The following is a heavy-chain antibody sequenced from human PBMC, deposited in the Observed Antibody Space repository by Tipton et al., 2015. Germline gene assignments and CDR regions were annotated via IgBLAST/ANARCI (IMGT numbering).Heavy chain of an antibody. CDR2: IYYSGST. CDR3: AREKGYRGWFDP. J-gene: IGHJ5*02. V-gene: IGHV4-30-4*01. D-gene: IGHD5-12*01. Sequence: TLSLTCTVSGDSVSSGDYYWSWIRQPPGKGLEWIGYIYYSGSTYYNPSLKSRVNISVDTSKNQFSLKLTSVTAADTAVYYCAREKGYRGWFDPWGQGTLVTVSS. CDR1: GDSVSSGDYY.